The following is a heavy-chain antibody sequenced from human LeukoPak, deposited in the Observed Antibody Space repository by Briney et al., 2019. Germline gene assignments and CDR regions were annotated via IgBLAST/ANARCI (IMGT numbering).Heavy chain of an antibody. V-gene: IGHV4-59*08. J-gene: IGHJ6*02. Sequence: NPSETLSLTCTVSGGSISSYYWSWIRQPPGKGLERIGYIYYSGSTNYNPSLKSRVTISVDTSKNQFSLKLSSVTAADTAVYYCARQDVLRFSPHYHYGMDLWGQGTTVTVSS. D-gene: IGHD3-3*01. CDR1: GGSISSYY. CDR3: ARQDVLRFSPHYHYGMDL. CDR2: IYYSGST.